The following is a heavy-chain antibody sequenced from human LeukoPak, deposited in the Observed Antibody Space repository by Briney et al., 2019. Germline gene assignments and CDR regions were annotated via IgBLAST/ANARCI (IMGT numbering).Heavy chain of an antibody. D-gene: IGHD3-10*01. CDR3: ARDIPITMVRGVIHP. V-gene: IGHV3-11*01. CDR2: ISSSGSTI. CDR1: GFTFSDYY. Sequence: GGSLRLSCAASGFTFSDYYMSWIRQAPGKGLEWVSYISSSGSTIYYADSVKGRFTISRDNAKNSLYLQMNSLRAEDTAVYYCARDIPITMVRGVIHPWGQGTLVTVSS. J-gene: IGHJ5*02.